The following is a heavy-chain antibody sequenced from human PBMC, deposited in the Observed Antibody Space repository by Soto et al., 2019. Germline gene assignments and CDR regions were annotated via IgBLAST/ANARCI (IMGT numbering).Heavy chain of an antibody. Sequence: EVQLVESGGGLVKPGGSLRLSCAASGFTFSNAWMSWVRQAPGKGLEWVGRIKSKTDGGTTDYAAPVKGRFTISRDDSKNTLYLQMNSLKTEDTAVYYCTTDRGYCSGGSCYSFVRTYYYYYYMDVWGKGTTVTVSS. D-gene: IGHD2-15*01. V-gene: IGHV3-15*01. CDR1: GFTFSNAW. CDR3: TTDRGYCSGGSCYSFVRTYYYYYYMDV. J-gene: IGHJ6*03. CDR2: IKSKTDGGTT.